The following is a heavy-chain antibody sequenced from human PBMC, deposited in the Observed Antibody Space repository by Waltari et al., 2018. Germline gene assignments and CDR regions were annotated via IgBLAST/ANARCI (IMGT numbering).Heavy chain of an antibody. CDR3: TRGLVGAPG. CDR2: SSKTGTRT. D-gene: IGHD1-26*01. J-gene: IGHJ4*02. Sequence: VQLVESGGAVLQLVGSLRLTCETSGSPFFNYEMIWVRQAPGKGLEWIAYSSKTGTRTFYSDSVRGRFTISRDDAKNSVFLQMNDLRVDDSGLYYCTRGLVGAPGWGQGTLVTVSS. V-gene: IGHV3-48*03. CDR1: GSPFFNYE.